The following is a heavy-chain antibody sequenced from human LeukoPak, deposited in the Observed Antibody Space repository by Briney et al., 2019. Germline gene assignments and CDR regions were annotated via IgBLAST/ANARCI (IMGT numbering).Heavy chain of an antibody. CDR2: ICYSGST. D-gene: IGHD3-3*01. CDR3: VRSDDFGSGYYGY. J-gene: IGHJ4*02. CDR1: APSISMYC. Sequence: PESLSPTSTVAAPSISMYCWGWIRPPPGKGREWIGYICYSGSTNYTPSLKSRVSISVDTSKNPVSLKLSSVTAADTAVYYCVRSDDFGSGYYGYWGQGTLVTVSS. V-gene: IGHV4-59*01.